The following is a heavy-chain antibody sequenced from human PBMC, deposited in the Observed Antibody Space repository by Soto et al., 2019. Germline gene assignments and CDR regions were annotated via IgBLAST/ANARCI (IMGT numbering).Heavy chain of an antibody. J-gene: IGHJ4*02. Sequence: QVQLQQWGAGLLKPSETLSPTCAVYGGSFSGYYWSWIRQPPGKGLEWIGEINHSGSTNYNPSLKSRVTISVDTSKNQFSLKLSSVTAADTAVYYCAREKPYSSSWYHDYWGQGTLVTVSS. CDR1: GGSFSGYY. CDR3: AREKPYSSSWYHDY. CDR2: INHSGST. V-gene: IGHV4-34*01. D-gene: IGHD6-13*01.